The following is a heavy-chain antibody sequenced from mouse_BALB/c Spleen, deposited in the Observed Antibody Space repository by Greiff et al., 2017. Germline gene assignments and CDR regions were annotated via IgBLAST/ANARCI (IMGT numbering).Heavy chain of an antibody. CDR2: ISYSGST. Sequence: EVKVEESGPSLVKPSQTLSLTCSVTGDSITSGYWNWIRKFPGNKLEYMGYISYSGSTYYNPSLKSRISITRDTSKNQYYLQLNSVTTEDTATYYCARGGYDGYWPYWGQGTTLTVSS. CDR3: ARGGYDGYWPY. D-gene: IGHD2-3*01. V-gene: IGHV3-8*02. J-gene: IGHJ2*01. CDR1: GDSITSGY.